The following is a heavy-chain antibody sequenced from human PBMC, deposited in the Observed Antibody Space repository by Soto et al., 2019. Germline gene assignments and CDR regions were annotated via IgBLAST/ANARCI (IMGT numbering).Heavy chain of an antibody. Sequence: GGSLRLSCAASGFTFSSYAMSWVRQAPGKGLEWVSAISGSGGSTYYADSVKGRFTISRDNSKNTLYLQMNSLRAEDTAVYYCAKDFMITFGGVIVPMFDYWGQGTLVTVSS. V-gene: IGHV3-23*01. CDR1: GFTFSSYA. CDR3: AKDFMITFGGVIVPMFDY. CDR2: ISGSGGST. D-gene: IGHD3-16*02. J-gene: IGHJ4*02.